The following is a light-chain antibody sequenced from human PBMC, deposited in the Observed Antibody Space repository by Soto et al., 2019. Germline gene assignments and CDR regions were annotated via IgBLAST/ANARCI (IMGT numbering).Light chain of an antibody. Sequence: QSALTQPASVSGSPGQSITISCTGTSSDVGNYNLVSWYQQYPGKAPKLMIYEGGKRPSGVSNRFSGSKSGNTAALTVSGLQAEDEAVYYCSSYAGSLVVFGGGTKLTVL. CDR2: EGG. J-gene: IGLJ2*01. CDR3: SSYAGSLVV. V-gene: IGLV2-14*02. CDR1: SSDVGNYNL.